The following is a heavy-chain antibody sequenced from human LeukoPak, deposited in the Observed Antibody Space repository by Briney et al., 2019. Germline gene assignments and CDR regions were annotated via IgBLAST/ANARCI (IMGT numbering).Heavy chain of an antibody. V-gene: IGHV4-39*07. CDR1: GGSISSSSYY. CDR2: IYYSGST. D-gene: IGHD3-22*01. J-gene: IGHJ4*02. Sequence: SETLSLTCTVSGGSISSSSYYWGWIRQPPAKGLEWIGSIYYSGSTYYNPSLKSRVTISVDTSKNQFSLKLSSVTAADTAVYYCARDPNHDSSGYYPFDYWGQGALVTVSS. CDR3: ARDPNHDSSGYYPFDY.